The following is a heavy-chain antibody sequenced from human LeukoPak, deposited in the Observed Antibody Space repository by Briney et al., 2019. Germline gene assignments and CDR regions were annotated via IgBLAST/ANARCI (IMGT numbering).Heavy chain of an antibody. CDR1: GFTVSTNC. V-gene: IGHV3-53*01. D-gene: IGHD6-25*01. J-gene: IGHJ4*02. Sequence: PGGSLRLSCAASGFTVSTNCMTWVRQAPGKGLEWVSVIYGGGSTYYADSVRGRFTISRDNSKNTLYLQMNSLRAEDTALYFCARGYSSGWPDFWGQGTLVTVSS. CDR2: IYGGGST. CDR3: ARGYSSGWPDF.